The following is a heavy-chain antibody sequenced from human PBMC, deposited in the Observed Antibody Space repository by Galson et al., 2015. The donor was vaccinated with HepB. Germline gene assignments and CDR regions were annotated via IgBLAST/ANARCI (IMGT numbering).Heavy chain of an antibody. Sequence: SVKVSCKASGGTFRTYALSWARQAPGQGLEWMGGIIPTFGSTNYAQNFHGRVTITADVSTSTAFMELSGLRSDDTAVYYCARVRSTIDAPGVVVVPNAMGAFDLWGQGTAVTVSS. J-gene: IGHJ3*01. V-gene: IGHV1-69*13. CDR3: ARVRSTIDAPGVVVVPNAMGAFDL. D-gene: IGHD2-2*01. CDR2: IIPTFGST. CDR1: GGTFRTYA.